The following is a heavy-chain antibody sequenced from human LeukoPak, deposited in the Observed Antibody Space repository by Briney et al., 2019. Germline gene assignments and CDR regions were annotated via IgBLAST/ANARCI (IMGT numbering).Heavy chain of an antibody. V-gene: IGHV1-2*02. D-gene: IGHD2-2*01. Sequence: GASVKVPCKASGYTFTGYYMQWVRQAPGQGLEWMGWINPNSGGTNYAQKFQGRVTMTRDTSISTAYMELSRLRSDDTAVYYCASGIVVVPAAIAGYYFDYWGQGTLVTVSS. CDR1: GYTFTGYY. CDR3: ASGIVVVPAAIAGYYFDY. J-gene: IGHJ4*02. CDR2: INPNSGGT.